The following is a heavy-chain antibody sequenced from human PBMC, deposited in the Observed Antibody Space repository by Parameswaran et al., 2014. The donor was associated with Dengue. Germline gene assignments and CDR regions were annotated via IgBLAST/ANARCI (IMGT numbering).Heavy chain of an antibody. CDR2: IKQDGSEK. J-gene: IGHJ4*02. V-gene: IGHV3-7*01. CDR3: ARGNIAAAGLWYFDY. D-gene: IGHD6-13*01. Sequence: VRQAPGKGLEWVANIKQDGSEKYYVDSVKGRFTISRDNAKNSLYLQMNSLRAEDTAVFYCARGNIAAAGLWYFDYWGQGTLVTVSS.